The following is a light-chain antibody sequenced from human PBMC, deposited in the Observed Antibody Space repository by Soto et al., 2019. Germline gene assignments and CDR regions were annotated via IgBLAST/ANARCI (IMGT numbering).Light chain of an antibody. CDR1: QSVSSSY. J-gene: IGKJ4*01. Sequence: EVVLTQSPGTLSLSTGERATLSCRASQSVSSSYLAWYQQKPGQAPRLLIYGASSRATGIPDRFSGSGSGTDFTLTISRLEPEDFAVYYCQQYGSSLPLTFGGGTKVDIK. CDR2: GAS. V-gene: IGKV3-20*01. CDR3: QQYGSSLPLT.